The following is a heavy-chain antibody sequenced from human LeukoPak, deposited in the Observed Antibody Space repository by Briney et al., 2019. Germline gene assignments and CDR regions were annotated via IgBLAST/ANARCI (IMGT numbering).Heavy chain of an antibody. CDR2: ISSSSSYI. J-gene: IGHJ6*03. V-gene: IGHV3-21*01. CDR3: ARHQWGDYRLYYMDV. CDR1: GFTFSSYS. D-gene: IGHD4-11*01. Sequence: PGGSLRLSCAASGFTFSSYSMNWVRQAPGKGLEWVSSISSSSSYIYYADSVKGRFTISRDNAKNSLYLQMNSLRAEDTAVYYCARHQWGDYRLYYMDVWGKGTTVTVSS.